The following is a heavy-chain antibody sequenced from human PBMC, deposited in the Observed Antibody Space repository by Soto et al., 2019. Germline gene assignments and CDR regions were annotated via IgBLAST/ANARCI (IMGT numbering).Heavy chain of an antibody. CDR2: ISYDGSQT. Sequence: PGGSLRLSCAASGIAFSSYALHWVRQAPGKGLQWVAVISYDGSQTYYADSVKGRFTISRDNSKSTVFLQMNSLRPEDTAVYYCARVPPPWTVGAVYALDYWGQGTLVTVSS. CDR3: ARVPPPWTVGAVYALDY. D-gene: IGHD1-26*01. V-gene: IGHV3-30*01. J-gene: IGHJ4*02. CDR1: GIAFSSYA.